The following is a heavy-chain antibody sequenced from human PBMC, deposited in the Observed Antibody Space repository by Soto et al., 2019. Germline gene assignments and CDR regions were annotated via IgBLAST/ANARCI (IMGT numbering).Heavy chain of an antibody. CDR3: ARDYFYGGCSSTSCHYYYYYGMDV. CDR1: GGSISSGGYY. Sequence: QVQLQESGPGLVKPSQTLSLTCTVSGGSISSGGYYWSWIRQHPGKGLEWIGYIYYSGGTYYNPSLQRRVTISVDASKNQFSLKLSSVTAADTDVYYCARDYFYGGCSSTSCHYYYYYGMDVWGQGTTVTVSS. V-gene: IGHV4-31*03. CDR2: IYYSGGT. J-gene: IGHJ6*02. D-gene: IGHD2-2*01.